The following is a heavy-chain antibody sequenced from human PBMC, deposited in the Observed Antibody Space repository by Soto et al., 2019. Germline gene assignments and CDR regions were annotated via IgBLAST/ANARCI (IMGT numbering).Heavy chain of an antibody. Sequence: SETLSLTCSFSGDSVTRHYLTWIRQSPEKGPEWIGYMHSTGFSHYTPSLNSRLTISVDRSKNQFTLQLTSVTVEDTAVYYCARDPGHSGYEYEMGYWGQGTLVTVSS. D-gene: IGHD5-12*01. CDR3: ARDPGHSGYEYEMGY. CDR2: MHSTGFS. CDR1: GDSVTRHY. V-gene: IGHV4-59*02. J-gene: IGHJ4*02.